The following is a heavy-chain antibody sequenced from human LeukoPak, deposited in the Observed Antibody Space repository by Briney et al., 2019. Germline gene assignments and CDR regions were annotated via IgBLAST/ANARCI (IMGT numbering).Heavy chain of an antibody. CDR2: MNPNSGNT. V-gene: IGHV1-8*01. J-gene: IGHJ4*02. D-gene: IGHD3-10*01. Sequence: ASVTVSCTASGYTFTSYDINWVRQATGQGLEWMGWMNPNSGNTGYAQKFQGRVTMTRNTSISTAYMELSSLRSEDTAVYYCARGIRGGSGSYYYFDYWGQGTLVTVSS. CDR3: ARGIRGGSGSYYYFDY. CDR1: GYTFTSYD.